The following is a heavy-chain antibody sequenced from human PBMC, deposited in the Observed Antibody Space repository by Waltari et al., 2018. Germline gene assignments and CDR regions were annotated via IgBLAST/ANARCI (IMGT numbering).Heavy chain of an antibody. Sequence: QVQLQQSGPGLVKPSQTLSLTCAISGDSVSSNSAAWNWNRQSPSRGLEWLGRTYYRSKWYHDYALSVKSRITINPDTSKNQFSLHLNSVTPEDTAVYYCAREAHRSSSAGYHYYMDVWGKGTTVTVSS. V-gene: IGHV6-1*01. CDR2: TYYRSKWYH. CDR3: AREAHRSSSAGYHYYMDV. J-gene: IGHJ6*03. D-gene: IGHD6-6*01. CDR1: GDSVSSNSAA.